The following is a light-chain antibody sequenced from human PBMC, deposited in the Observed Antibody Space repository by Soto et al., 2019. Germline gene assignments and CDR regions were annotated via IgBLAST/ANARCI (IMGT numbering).Light chain of an antibody. V-gene: IGKV3-15*01. CDR1: QNVGSN. CDR2: GAS. J-gene: IGKJ2*01. Sequence: EIVMTQSPATLSVSPGERATLSCRASQNVGSNLAWYQQKPGQAPRLLIYGASTRATGFPARFSGSGSGTDFTLTISSLQSEDFAVYYCQHYNDWPPYTFRQGTKLEIK. CDR3: QHYNDWPPYT.